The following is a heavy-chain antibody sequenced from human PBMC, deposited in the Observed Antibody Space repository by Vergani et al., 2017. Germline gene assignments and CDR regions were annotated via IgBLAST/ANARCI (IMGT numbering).Heavy chain of an antibody. Sequence: QLLESGGGLIQPGGSLRLSCAASGFTFNSYAMTWVRQAPGKGLEWVSGINNNGGSTYYAESVKGRFTISRDNSKNTLYLQMTDLGAEDTATYYCAKVCGSTSCPYGGGAFDVWGHGTMVTVSS. V-gene: IGHV3-23*01. D-gene: IGHD2-2*01. CDR2: INNNGGST. J-gene: IGHJ3*01. CDR1: GFTFNSYA. CDR3: AKVCGSTSCPYGGGAFDV.